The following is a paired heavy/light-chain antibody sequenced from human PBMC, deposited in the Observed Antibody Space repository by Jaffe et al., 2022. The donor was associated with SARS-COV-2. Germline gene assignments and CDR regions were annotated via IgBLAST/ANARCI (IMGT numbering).Light chain of an antibody. CDR3: QQSYSTPPS. CDR1: QSISSY. Sequence: DIQMTQSPSSLSASVGDRVTITCRASQSISSYLNWYQQKPGKAPKLLIYAASSLQSGVPSRFSGSGSGTDFTLTISSLQPEDVATYYCQQSYSTPPSFGQGTRLEFK. CDR2: AAS. J-gene: IGKJ5*01. V-gene: IGKV1-39*01.
Heavy chain of an antibody. J-gene: IGHJ2*01. CDR2: IGTNGGGT. CDR1: GFTLSTYA. V-gene: IGHV3-64*01. Sequence: EVQLVESGGGLVQPGGSLRLSCAASGFTLSTYAMHWVRQAPGKGLEYVSAIGTNGGGTYYAKSVKGRFTISRDNSKNTVYLQMGSLGAEDMAVYYCARDFLATVVPLFGYFDLWGRGALVTVSS. CDR3: ARDFLATVVPLFGYFDL. D-gene: IGHD4-4*01.